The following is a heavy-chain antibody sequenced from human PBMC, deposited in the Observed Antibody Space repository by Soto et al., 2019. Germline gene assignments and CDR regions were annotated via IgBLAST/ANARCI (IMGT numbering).Heavy chain of an antibody. CDR3: AKIGYCSASACSSAAAFDS. D-gene: IGHD2-15*01. V-gene: IGHV4-30-2*06. CDR2: IYPTGTT. J-gene: IGHJ4*02. Sequence: WTWIRQSPGRGLEWIGYIYPTGTTYYVPSLRSRVSMSLDMSKNHFSLSLTSVTAADTAVYYCAKIGYCSASACSSAAAFDSWGQGILVSVSS.